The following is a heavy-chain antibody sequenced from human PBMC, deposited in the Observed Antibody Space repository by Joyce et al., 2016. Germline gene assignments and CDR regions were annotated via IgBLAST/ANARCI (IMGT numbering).Heavy chain of an antibody. D-gene: IGHD4-17*01. CDR2: ISYDGNNA. V-gene: IGHV3-30*03. J-gene: IGHJ5*01. CDR3: AREERPYYGDYLFDS. CDR1: GFTFISYG. Sequence: QVQLVESGGGVVQPGRSLRLSCEASGFTFISYGMHWVRQVQRKGLEWVEVISYDGNNAYCGEAVKGRFTMSRDNSKNTVYLHLSNLTTEDTAVYFCAREERPYYGDYLFDSWGQGTLVTVSS.